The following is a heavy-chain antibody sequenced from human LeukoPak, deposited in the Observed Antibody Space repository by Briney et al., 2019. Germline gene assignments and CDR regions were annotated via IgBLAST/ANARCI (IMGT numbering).Heavy chain of an antibody. V-gene: IGHV4-38-2*02. J-gene: IGHJ6*03. CDR2: IYHSGST. CDR1: GCSISSGYY. CDR3: AREGLRSIAARRGTRDYMDV. D-gene: IGHD6-6*01. Sequence: PSGTLSLTCTVSGCSISSGYYWGWIRPPPGKGLEWIGSIYHSGSTYYNPSLKSRVTISVDTSKNQFSLKLSSVTAADTAVYYCAREGLRSIAARRGTRDYMDVWGKGTTVIVSS.